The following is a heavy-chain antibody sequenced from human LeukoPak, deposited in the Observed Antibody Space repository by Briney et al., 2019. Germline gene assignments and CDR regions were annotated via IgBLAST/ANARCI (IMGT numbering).Heavy chain of an antibody. D-gene: IGHD6-19*01. V-gene: IGHV1-8*01. CDR1: GYTFTSHD. CDR3: ARSRTGYSSGLIKWLWFDP. Sequence: ASVKVSCKASGYTFTSHDINWVRQATGQGLGWMGWVNPYSGNTGYAQKFQGRVTITTNTSISTAYMELSSLRSEDTAVYYCARSRTGYSSGLIKWLWFDPWGQGTLVTVSS. J-gene: IGHJ5*02. CDR2: VNPYSGNT.